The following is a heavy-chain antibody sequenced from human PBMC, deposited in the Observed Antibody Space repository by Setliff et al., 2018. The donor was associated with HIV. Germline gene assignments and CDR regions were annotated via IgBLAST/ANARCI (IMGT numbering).Heavy chain of an antibody. CDR3: ARDPGRRAPTYYYMDV. CDR2: INTNTGNP. D-gene: IGHD3-10*01. V-gene: IGHV7-4-1*02. CDR1: GYTFTYYA. J-gene: IGHJ6*03. Sequence: AASVKVSCKASGYTFTYYAMNWVRQAPGQGLEWMGWINTNTGNPTYAQDFTGRFVFSLDTSVSTAYLQISSLKAEDTAVYYCARDPGRRAPTYYYMDVWGKGTTVTVSS.